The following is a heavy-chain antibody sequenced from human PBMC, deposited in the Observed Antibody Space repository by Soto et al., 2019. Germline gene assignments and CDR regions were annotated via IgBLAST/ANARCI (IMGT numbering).Heavy chain of an antibody. J-gene: IGHJ2*01. D-gene: IGHD5-18*01. CDR3: ARVGGYNYDPRGSFDL. V-gene: IGHV4-31*03. Sequence: PSETLSLTCTVSGGSISSGDYYWSWIRQHPGKGLEWIGYIYYSGSTYYNPSLKSRVTISVDTSKDQFSLKLSSVTAADTAVYYCARVGGYNYDPRGSFDLWGRGTLVTVSS. CDR1: GGSISSGDYY. CDR2: IYYSGST.